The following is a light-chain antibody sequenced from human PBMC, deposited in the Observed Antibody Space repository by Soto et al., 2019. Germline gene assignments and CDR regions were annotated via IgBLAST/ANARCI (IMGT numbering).Light chain of an antibody. V-gene: IGLV2-14*03. Sequence: SALTQPASVSGSPGQSITISCAGTNSDVGAYNYVSWYQQHPGRAPKLMIFAVSSRPSGVSDRFSGSKSGNTASLTISGLQAEDEADYYCSSYRRGSVVFGGGTKLTVL. J-gene: IGLJ2*01. CDR2: AVS. CDR3: SSYRRGSVV. CDR1: NSDVGAYNY.